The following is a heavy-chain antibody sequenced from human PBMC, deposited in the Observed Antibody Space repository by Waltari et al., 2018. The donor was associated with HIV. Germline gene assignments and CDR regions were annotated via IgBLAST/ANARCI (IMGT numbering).Heavy chain of an antibody. CDR1: GGSISSSSYY. CDR2: IYYSGST. D-gene: IGHD5-12*01. J-gene: IGHJ4*02. V-gene: IGHV4-39*01. Sequence: QLQLQESGPGLVKPSETLSLTCTVSGGSISSSSYYWGWIRPPPGRGLEWIGSIYYSGSTYYHPSLKCRGTISVDTSKNQFSLKLSSVTAADTAVYYCARLTGSGVEMATPRTRIDYWGQGTLVTVSS. CDR3: ARLTGSGVEMATPRTRIDY.